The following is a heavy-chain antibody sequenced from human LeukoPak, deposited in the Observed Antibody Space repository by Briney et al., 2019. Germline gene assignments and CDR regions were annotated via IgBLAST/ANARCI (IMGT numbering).Heavy chain of an antibody. CDR1: GGSFSGYY. CDR3: ARGGPSHY. J-gene: IGHJ4*02. CDR2: INHSGST. Sequence: SETLSLTCAVYGGSFSGYYWSWIRQPPGKGLEWIGEINHSGSTNYNPSLKSRVTISVDTSKNQFSLKLSSVTAADTAVYYCARGGPSHYWGQGTLVTVSS. V-gene: IGHV4-34*01.